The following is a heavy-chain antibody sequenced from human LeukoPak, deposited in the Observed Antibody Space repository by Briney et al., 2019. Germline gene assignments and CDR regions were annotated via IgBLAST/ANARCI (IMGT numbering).Heavy chain of an antibody. Sequence: RGSLRLSCAASGFTFNNYAMSWVRQAPGKGLEWVSAISGNGENTYYADSVKGRFTISRDNFKNTLYLEMNSLRAEDTAVYYCAKVGPAAARDYWGQGTLVTVSS. V-gene: IGHV3-23*01. J-gene: IGHJ4*02. CDR2: ISGNGENT. D-gene: IGHD2-2*01. CDR3: AKVGPAAARDY. CDR1: GFTFNNYA.